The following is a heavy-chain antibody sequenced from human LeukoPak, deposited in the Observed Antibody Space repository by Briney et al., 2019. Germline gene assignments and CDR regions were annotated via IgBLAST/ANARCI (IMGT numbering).Heavy chain of an antibody. J-gene: IGHJ4*02. CDR3: AKGYCSSISCHADY. CDR1: RFTFDDYA. D-gene: IGHD2-2*01. Sequence: PVGSLRLSSAASRFTFDDYAMHWVRQAPRKGLGWVSGISWNRGSIGYADSVKGRFTISRDNAKMSLYLQMNSLRAEDTALYYCAKGYCSSISCHADYWGQGTLVTASS. CDR2: ISWNRGSI. V-gene: IGHV3-9*01.